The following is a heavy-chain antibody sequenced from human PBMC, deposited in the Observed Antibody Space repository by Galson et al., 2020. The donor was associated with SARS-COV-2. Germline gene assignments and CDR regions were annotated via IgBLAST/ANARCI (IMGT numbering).Heavy chain of an antibody. CDR3: ARRAPSDFGSSWYPPYWFFDL. CDR2: IIPILGTT. Sequence: KISCRTAGEAFSSHAINWVRQAPGQGLEWMGAIIPILGTTKYAQEFQGRVTITADKSTNIVYMELTSLRPEDTAVYYCARRAPSDFGSSWYPPYWFFDLWGRGTQVTVSS. V-gene: IGHV1-69*06. D-gene: IGHD6-13*01. J-gene: IGHJ2*01. CDR1: GEAFSSHA.